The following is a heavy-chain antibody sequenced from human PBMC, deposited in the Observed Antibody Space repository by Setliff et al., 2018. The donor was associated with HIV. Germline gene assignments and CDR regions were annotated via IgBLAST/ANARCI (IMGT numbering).Heavy chain of an antibody. D-gene: IGHD6-19*01. CDR1: GFTFSSYV. V-gene: IGHV3-23*01. J-gene: IGHJ4*01. Sequence: PGGSLRLSCAASGFTFSSYVMSWVRQAPGKGLQWVSAISGSGATSYYADSVKGRFTISRDNSKNTVYLQMNSLRAEDTAVYFCAKAPREAVTGAYFDYWGQERWSPSPQ. CDR3: AKAPREAVTGAYFDY. CDR2: ISGSGATS.